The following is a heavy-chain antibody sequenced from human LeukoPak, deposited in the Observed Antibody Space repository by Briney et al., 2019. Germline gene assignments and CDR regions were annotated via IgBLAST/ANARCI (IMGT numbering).Heavy chain of an antibody. CDR2: IYSGGST. Sequence: PGGSLRLSCAASGFTVSSNYMSWVRQAPGKGLEWVSVIYSGGSTYCADSVKGRFTISRHNSKNTLYLQMSSLRAEDTAVYYCATQASRNYYYYYMDVWGKGTTVTVSS. V-gene: IGHV3-53*04. CDR1: GFTVSSNY. CDR3: ATQASRNYYYYYMDV. D-gene: IGHD2-2*01. J-gene: IGHJ6*03.